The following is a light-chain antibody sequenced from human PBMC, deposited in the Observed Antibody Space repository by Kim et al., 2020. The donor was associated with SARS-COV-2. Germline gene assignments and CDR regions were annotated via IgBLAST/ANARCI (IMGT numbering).Light chain of an antibody. Sequence: EIVLTQSPATLSLSPGERATLSCRASQSVSRYLAWYQQKPGQAPRLLIYDASNRATGTPARFSGSGSGTDFTLTISSLEPEDFAVYYCQQRSNWPRSITFGQGTRLEIK. CDR1: QSVSRY. CDR3: QQRSNWPRSIT. J-gene: IGKJ5*01. V-gene: IGKV3-11*01. CDR2: DAS.